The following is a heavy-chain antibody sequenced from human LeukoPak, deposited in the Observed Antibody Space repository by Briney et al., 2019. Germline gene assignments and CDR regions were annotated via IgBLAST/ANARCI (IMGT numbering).Heavy chain of an antibody. CDR1: GFTFSSYS. V-gene: IGHV3-21*01. CDR2: ISSSSTYI. J-gene: IGHJ4*02. D-gene: IGHD2-8*01. Sequence: GGSLRLSCAASGFTFSSYSLNWVRQAPGKGLEWVSSISSSSTYIYYADSVKGRFTISRDNAKNSPYLQMNSLRAEDTAVYYCARERGYCTNGVCYLDYWGQGTLVTVSS. CDR3: ARERGYCTNGVCYLDY.